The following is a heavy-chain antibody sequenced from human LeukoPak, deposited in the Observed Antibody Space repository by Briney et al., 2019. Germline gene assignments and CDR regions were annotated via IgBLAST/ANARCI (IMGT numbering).Heavy chain of an antibody. CDR2: TDYSGST. Sequence: SETLSLTCTVSGGSISSSSYYWGWIRQPPGKGLEWIGSTDYSGSTYYNPSLKSRVTISVDTSKNQFSLKLSSVTAADTAVYYCARRLMGVEFYYYYYYMDVWGKGTTVTVSS. V-gene: IGHV4-39*01. J-gene: IGHJ6*03. D-gene: IGHD3-3*01. CDR3: ARRLMGVEFYYYYYYMDV. CDR1: GGSISSSSYY.